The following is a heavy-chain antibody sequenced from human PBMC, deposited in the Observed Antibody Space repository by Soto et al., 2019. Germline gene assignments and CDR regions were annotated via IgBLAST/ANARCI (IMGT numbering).Heavy chain of an antibody. V-gene: IGHV4-4*07. J-gene: IGHJ5*02. CDR2: IYTSGST. D-gene: IGHD5-18*01. CDR1: GGSISNYY. CDR3: ARDVQSGYSYGYDWIDP. Sequence: SETLSLTCTVSGGSISNYYWNWIRQPAGKGLEWIGRIYTSGSTNYNPSLKSRVTMSVDTSTNQFSLKLGSVTAADMAVYYCARDVQSGYSYGYDWIDPWGQGTLVTVSS.